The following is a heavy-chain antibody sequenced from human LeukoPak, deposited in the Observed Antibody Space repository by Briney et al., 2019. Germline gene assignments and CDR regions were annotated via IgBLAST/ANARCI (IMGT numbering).Heavy chain of an antibody. CDR3: ARGGSWYYFDY. CDR2: IIPIFGTA. J-gene: IGHJ4*02. V-gene: IGHV1-69*05. Sequence: SVKVSCKASGGTFSSYAISWVRQAPGQGLEWMGRIIPIFGTANYAQKFQCRVTITTDESTSTAYMELSSLRSEDTAVYYCARGGSWYYFDYWGQGTLVTVSS. D-gene: IGHD6-13*01. CDR1: GGTFSSYA.